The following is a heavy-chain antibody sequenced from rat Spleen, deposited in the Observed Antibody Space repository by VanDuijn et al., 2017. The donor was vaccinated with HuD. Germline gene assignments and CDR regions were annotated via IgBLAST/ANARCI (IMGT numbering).Heavy chain of an antibody. CDR2: ISPTGGST. CDR3: VSHGARISRFAY. V-gene: IGHV5-7*01. CDR1: GFTFIDYY. J-gene: IGHJ3*01. D-gene: IGHD2-7*01. Sequence: EVQLVESDGGLVQPGRSLKLSCAASGFTFIDYYMTWVRQAPTKGLEWVATISPTGGSTYYRDSVKGRFTISRDNAKSTLYLQMDSLRSEDTATYYCVSHGARISRFAYWGQGTLVTVSS.